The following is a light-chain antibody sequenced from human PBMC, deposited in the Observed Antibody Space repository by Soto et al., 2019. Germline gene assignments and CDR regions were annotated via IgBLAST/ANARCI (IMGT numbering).Light chain of an antibody. CDR3: QQYGRTPWT. CDR2: GAS. Sequence: EIVLTQSPGTLSLSPGDRATLSCMASQSVSSSYLAWYQQKHGQVPRLLIYGASSRATGIPDRFSGSGSGTDFSLTISRLEPEDFAVYYCQQYGRTPWTFGQGTKVDIK. CDR1: QSVSSSY. J-gene: IGKJ1*01. V-gene: IGKV3-20*01.